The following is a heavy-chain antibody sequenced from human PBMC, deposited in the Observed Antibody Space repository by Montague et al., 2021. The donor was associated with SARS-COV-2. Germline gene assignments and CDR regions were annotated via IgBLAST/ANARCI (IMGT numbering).Heavy chain of an antibody. CDR1: GGSLNNYF. D-gene: IGHD3-22*01. CDR2: ISDSGST. J-gene: IGHJ4*02. Sequence: SETLSLTCTVSGGSLNNYFWSWIRQPPGKGLEWVGYISDSGSTKYNPSLQSRVTISVDTARNQFSLKLLSVTAADTAFYYCARVDSSGPGKYWGQGILVSVSS. V-gene: IGHV4-59*08. CDR3: ARVDSSGPGKY.